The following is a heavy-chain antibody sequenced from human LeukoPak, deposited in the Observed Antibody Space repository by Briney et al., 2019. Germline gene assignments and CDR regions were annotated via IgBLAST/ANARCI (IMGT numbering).Heavy chain of an antibody. J-gene: IGHJ2*01. D-gene: IGHD1-14*01. CDR2: ISWNSGSI. V-gene: IGHV3-9*01. CDR3: AKDYNEVFDWYFDL. Sequence: GGSLRLSCAASGFTFDDYAMHWVRQAPGKGLEWVSGISWNSGSIGYADSVKGRFTISRDNAKNSLYLQMNSLRAEDTALYYCAKDYNEVFDWYFDLWGRGTLVTVSS. CDR1: GFTFDDYA.